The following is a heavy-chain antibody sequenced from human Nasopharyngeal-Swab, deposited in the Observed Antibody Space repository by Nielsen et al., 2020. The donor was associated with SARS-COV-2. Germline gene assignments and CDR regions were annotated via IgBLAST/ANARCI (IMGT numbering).Heavy chain of an antibody. CDR2: ISSSGSTI. CDR3: ARDNLKTTTLVGATEFDY. J-gene: IGHJ4*02. D-gene: IGHD1-26*01. Sequence: GESLKISCAASGFTFSSYAMSWIRQAPGKGLEWVSYISSSGSTIYYADSVKGRFTISRDNAKNSLYLQMNSLRAEDTAVYYCARDNLKTTTLVGATEFDYWGQGTLVTVSS. V-gene: IGHV3-11*01. CDR1: GFTFSSYA.